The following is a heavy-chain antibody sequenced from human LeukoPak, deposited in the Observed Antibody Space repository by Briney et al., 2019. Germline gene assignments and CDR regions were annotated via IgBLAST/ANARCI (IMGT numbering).Heavy chain of an antibody. J-gene: IGHJ4*02. V-gene: IGHV3-66*02. CDR1: GFTVSSNY. CDR3: AKRRGWFGELGFDFDY. CDR2: IDGDGSDT. D-gene: IGHD3-10*01. Sequence: GGSLRLSCAVSGFTVSSNYMSWVRQAPGKGPVWVSHIDGDGSDTDYADSVKGRFTISRDNSKNTLYLQMNSLRAEDTAVYYCAKRRGWFGELGFDFDYWGQGTLVTVSS.